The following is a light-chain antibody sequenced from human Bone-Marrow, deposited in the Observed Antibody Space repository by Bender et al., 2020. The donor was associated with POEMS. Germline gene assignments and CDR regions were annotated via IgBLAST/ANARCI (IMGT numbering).Light chain of an antibody. J-gene: IGLJ3*02. CDR1: NSDVGRYDY. Sequence: QSALTQPRSVSGSPGQSVTISCTGSNSDVGRYDYVSWYQQHPGKAPKLMIFDVTQRPSGVPDRFSGSKSDNTASLTISGLQPEDEADYYCCSFAGSYTEVFGGGTKLTVL. CDR3: CSFAGSYTEV. V-gene: IGLV2-11*01. CDR2: DVT.